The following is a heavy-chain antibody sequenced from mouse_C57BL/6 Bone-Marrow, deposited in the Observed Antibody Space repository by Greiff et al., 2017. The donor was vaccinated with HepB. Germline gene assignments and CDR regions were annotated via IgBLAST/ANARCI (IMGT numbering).Heavy chain of an antibody. J-gene: IGHJ4*01. CDR3: ARASYYYGSSDAMDY. CDR1: GFSLTSYG. V-gene: IGHV2-6*01. Sequence: VKLMESGPGLVAPSQSLSITCTVSGFSLTSYGVDWVRQSPGKGLEWLGVIWGVGSTNYNSALKSRLSISKDNSKSQVFLKMNSLQTDDTAMYYCARASYYYGSSDAMDYWGQGTSVTVSS. CDR2: IWGVGST. D-gene: IGHD1-1*01.